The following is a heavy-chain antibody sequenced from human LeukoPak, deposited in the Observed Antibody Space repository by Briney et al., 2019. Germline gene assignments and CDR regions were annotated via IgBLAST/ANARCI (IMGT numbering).Heavy chain of an antibody. V-gene: IGHV3-48*04. CDR3: ARDQYDTWSRRGNFDS. CDR1: GFALGGYS. Sequence: GGSLRLSCAASGFALGGYSMDWVRQAPGKGLEWVSYISISSSAIYYADSVKGRFTISRDNTKNSLYLQMNSLRVEDTAVFYCARDQYDTWSRRGNFDSWGQGTLVIVSS. CDR2: ISISSSAI. J-gene: IGHJ4*02. D-gene: IGHD3-3*01.